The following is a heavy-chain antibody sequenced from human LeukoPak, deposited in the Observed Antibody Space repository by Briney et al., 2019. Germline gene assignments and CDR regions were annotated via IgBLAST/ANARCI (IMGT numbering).Heavy chain of an antibody. CDR3: ARSLADLGYFDY. CDR2: INPSGGST. V-gene: IGHV1-46*01. CDR1: GYTFTSYY. D-gene: IGHD6-19*01. J-gene: IGHJ4*02. Sequence: ASVKVSCKASGYTFTSYYMHWVRQAPGQGLEWMGIINPSGGSTSYAQKFQGRVTMTRDTSTSTAYMELSSLRSEDTAVYYCARSLADLGYFDYWGQGTLVTVSS.